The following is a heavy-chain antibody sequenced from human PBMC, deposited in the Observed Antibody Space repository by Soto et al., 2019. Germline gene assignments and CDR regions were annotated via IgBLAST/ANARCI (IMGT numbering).Heavy chain of an antibody. V-gene: IGHV4-59*01. CDR3: ARDLGGDFLDY. J-gene: IGHJ4*02. CDR1: GGSISSYY. CDR2: IYYSGST. Sequence: PSETLSLTCTVSGGSISSYYWSWIRQPPGKGLEWIGYIYYSGSTNYNPSLKSRVTISVDTSKNQFSLKLSSVTAADTAVYYCARDLGGDFLDYWGQGTLVTVSS. D-gene: IGHD4-17*01.